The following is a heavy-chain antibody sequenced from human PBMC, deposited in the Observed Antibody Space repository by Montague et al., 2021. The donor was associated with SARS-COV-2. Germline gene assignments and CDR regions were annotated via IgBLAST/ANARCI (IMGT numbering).Heavy chain of an antibody. CDR1: GFTFDDYA. CDR2: ISWSSNSI. CDR3: AKGQKIKWLVLHSAPDWFDP. D-gene: IGHD6-19*01. Sequence: SLRLSCAASGFTFDDYAMHWVRQAPGKALEWVSGISWSSNSIGYWDSVKGRFTISRDNAKNSLYLQMNSLRAEDTGLYHCAKGQKIKWLVLHSAPDWFDPWGQGTLVTVSS. J-gene: IGHJ5*02. V-gene: IGHV3-9*01.